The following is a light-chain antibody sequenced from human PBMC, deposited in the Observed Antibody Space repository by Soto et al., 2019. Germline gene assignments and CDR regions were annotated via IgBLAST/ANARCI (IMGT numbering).Light chain of an antibody. J-gene: IGLJ2*01. CDR1: SSDGGSYTL. Sequence: QSALTQPASVSGSPGQSITISCTGTSSDGGSYTLVSWYQQHPGKAPKLMIYEGSKRPSGGSNRFSGSKSGNKAPLTISGLQAEDEADSYCCSDAGSSTFHVVFCGGTNVTVL. V-gene: IGLV2-23*03. CDR2: EGS. CDR3: CSDAGSSTFHVV.